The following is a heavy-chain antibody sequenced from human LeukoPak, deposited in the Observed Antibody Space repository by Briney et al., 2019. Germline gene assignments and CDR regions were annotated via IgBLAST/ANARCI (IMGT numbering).Heavy chain of an antibody. V-gene: IGHV4-39*07. CDR3: ARGEVYYDSSGYYPRYFDY. D-gene: IGHD3-22*01. Sequence: SETLSLTCTVSGGSISSSSYYWSWIRQPPGKGLEWIGEINHSGSTNYNPSLKSRVTISVDTSKNQFSLKLSSVTAADTAVYYCARGEVYYDSSGYYPRYFDYWGQGTLVTVPS. CDR2: INHSGST. J-gene: IGHJ4*02. CDR1: GGSISSSSYY.